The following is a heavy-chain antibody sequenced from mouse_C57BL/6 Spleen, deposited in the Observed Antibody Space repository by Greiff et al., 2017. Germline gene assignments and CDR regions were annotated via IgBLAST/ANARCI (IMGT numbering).Heavy chain of an antibody. V-gene: IGHV1-59*01. Sequence: QVQLKQPGAELVRPGTSVKLSCKASGYTFTSYWMHWVKQRPGQGLEWIGVIDPSDSYTNYNQKFKGKATLTVDTSSSTAYMQLSSLTSEDAAVYYCARDYYGIGTFAYWGQGTLVTVAA. D-gene: IGHD1-1*01. CDR3: ARDYYGIGTFAY. J-gene: IGHJ3*01. CDR1: GYTFTSYW. CDR2: IDPSDSYT.